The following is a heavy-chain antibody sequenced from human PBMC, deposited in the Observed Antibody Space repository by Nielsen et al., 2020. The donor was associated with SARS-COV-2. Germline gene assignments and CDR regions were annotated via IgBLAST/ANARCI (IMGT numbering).Heavy chain of an antibody. CDR1: GITFDDYA. V-gene: IGHV3-9*01. CDR3: AKGYYDSSGYYATSFDY. Sequence: SLKISCAASGITFDDYAMHWVRQAPGKGLEWVSGISWNSGSIGYADSVKGRFTISRDNAKNSLYLQMNSLRAEDTALYYCAKGYYDSSGYYATSFDYWGQGTLVTVSS. CDR2: ISWNSGSI. D-gene: IGHD3-22*01. J-gene: IGHJ4*02.